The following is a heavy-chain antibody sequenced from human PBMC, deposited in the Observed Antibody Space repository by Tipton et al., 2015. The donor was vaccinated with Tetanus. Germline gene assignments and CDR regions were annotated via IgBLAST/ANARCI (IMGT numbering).Heavy chain of an antibody. CDR2: IYYSGDT. D-gene: IGHD2-21*01. Sequence: GLVKPSETLSLSCTVSGGSISNYYWNWIRQSPGKGLEWLGNIYYSGDTDYNPSLERRVTISIDISTNQFSLSLTSVTAADTALYYCAREVYNGGFYSGVDSWGQGTLVTVSS. CDR1: GGSISNYY. V-gene: IGHV4-59*12. J-gene: IGHJ4*02. CDR3: AREVYNGGFYSGVDS.